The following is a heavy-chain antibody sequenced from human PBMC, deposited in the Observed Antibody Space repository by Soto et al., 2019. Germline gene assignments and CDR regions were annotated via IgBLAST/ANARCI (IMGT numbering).Heavy chain of an antibody. D-gene: IGHD3-3*01. J-gene: IGHJ5*02. CDR2: ISGSGGST. Sequence: GGSLRLSCAASGFTFSSYAMRWVRQAPGKGLEWVSAISGSGGSTYYADSVKGRFTISRDNSKNTLYLQMNSLRAEDTAVYYFVKGRFRPSFGWFDPRGQGTLVTVSS. CDR3: VKGRFRPSFGWFDP. V-gene: IGHV3-23*01. CDR1: GFTFSSYA.